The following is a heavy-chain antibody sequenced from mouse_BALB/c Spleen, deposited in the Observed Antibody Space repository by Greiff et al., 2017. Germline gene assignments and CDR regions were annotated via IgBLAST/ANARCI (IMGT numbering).Heavy chain of an antibody. V-gene: IGHV3-2*02. J-gene: IGHJ1*01. CDR2: ISYSGST. D-gene: IGHD2-13*01. CDR3: ARDGDGRGYFDV. CDR1: GYSITSDYA. Sequence: EVKLMESGPGLVKPSQSLSLTCTVTGYSITSDYAWNWIRQFPGNKLEWMGYISYSGSTSYNPSLKSRISITRDTSKNQFFLQLNSVTTEDTATYYCARDGDGRGYFDVWGAGTTVTVSS.